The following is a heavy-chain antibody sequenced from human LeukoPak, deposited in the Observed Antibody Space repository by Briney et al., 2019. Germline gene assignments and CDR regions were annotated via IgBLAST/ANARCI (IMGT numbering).Heavy chain of an antibody. J-gene: IGHJ4*02. CDR3: ARGPDDFDY. CDR1: GGSISGYH. V-gene: IGHV4-59*01. Sequence: PSETLSLTCTVSGGSISGYHWSWFRQPPGKGLEWIAYIYYSGTNRYNPSLKSRVTISVDTSKNQFSLNLNSVTAADTGVYYCARGPDDFDYWGQGTLVTVSS. D-gene: IGHD5-24*01. CDR2: IYYSGTN.